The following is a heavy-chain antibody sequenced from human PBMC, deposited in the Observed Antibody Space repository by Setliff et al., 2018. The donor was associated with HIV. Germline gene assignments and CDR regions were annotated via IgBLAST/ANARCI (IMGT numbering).Heavy chain of an antibody. J-gene: IGHJ6*03. V-gene: IGHV4-38-2*01. CDR1: GYSISSGYY. Sequence: SETLSLTCAVSGYSISSGYYWGWIRQPPGKGLEWIGSIYHSGSTYYNPSLKSRVTISVDRSKNQFSLKLTSVTAADTAVYYCARGQDLGATWTGYYYYYMDVWGKGTTVTVSS. D-gene: IGHD1-26*01. CDR3: ARGQDLGATWTGYYYYYMDV. CDR2: IYHSGST.